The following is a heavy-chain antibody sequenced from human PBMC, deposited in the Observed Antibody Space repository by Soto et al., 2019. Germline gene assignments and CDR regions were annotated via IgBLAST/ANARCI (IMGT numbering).Heavy chain of an antibody. CDR2: ISSNGGST. J-gene: IGHJ4*02. D-gene: IGHD6-6*01. Sequence: GGSLRLSCSASGFTFSSYAMHWVRQAPGKGLEYVSAISSNGGSTYYADSVKGRFTISRDNSKNTLYLQMSSPRAEDTAVYYCVKEGIAARPYFDYWGQGTLVTVS. CDR1: GFTFSSYA. V-gene: IGHV3-64D*08. CDR3: VKEGIAARPYFDY.